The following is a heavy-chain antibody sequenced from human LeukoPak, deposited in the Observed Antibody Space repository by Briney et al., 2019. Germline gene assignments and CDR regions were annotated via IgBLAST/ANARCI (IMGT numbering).Heavy chain of an antibody. CDR3: ASDKSGWYFDY. CDR2: IYYSGST. J-gene: IGHJ4*02. CDR1: GGYISSYY. V-gene: IGHV4-59*08. D-gene: IGHD6-19*01. Sequence: SETLSLTCTVSGGYISSYYWTWIRQPPGKGLEWIGYIYYSGSTNYNPSLKSRVTISVDTSKNQFSLRLSSVTAADTAVYYCASDKSGWYFDYWGQGTLVTVSS.